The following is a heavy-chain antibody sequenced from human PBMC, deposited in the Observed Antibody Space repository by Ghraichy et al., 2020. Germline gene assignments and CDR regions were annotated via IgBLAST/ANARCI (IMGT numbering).Heavy chain of an antibody. Sequence: GGSLRLSCAASGFTFSSYWMSWVRQAPGKGLEWVANIKEDGSEKYNVDSVKGRFTISRDNAKNSLYLQMNSLRAEDTAVYYCARDRSELLWFGELLVWGQGTTVTVSS. D-gene: IGHD3-10*01. CDR2: IKEDGSEK. J-gene: IGHJ6*02. CDR3: ARDRSELLWFGELLV. V-gene: IGHV3-7*01. CDR1: GFTFSSYW.